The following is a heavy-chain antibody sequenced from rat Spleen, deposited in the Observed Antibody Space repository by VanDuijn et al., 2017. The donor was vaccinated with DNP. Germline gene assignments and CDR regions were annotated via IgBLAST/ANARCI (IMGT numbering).Heavy chain of an antibody. Sequence: EVQLVESGGGLVQPGNSLKLSCAASGFSFRDYAMAWVRQASKKGLEWVATISYDGVGTYYRDSVKGRFTISRDNAKSTLYLQMDNLRSEDTATYYCARLYYGTLDAWGQGTSVTVSS. J-gene: IGHJ4*01. D-gene: IGHD1-6*01. V-gene: IGHV5-17*01. CDR3: ARLYYGTLDA. CDR1: GFSFRDYA. CDR2: ISYDGVGT.